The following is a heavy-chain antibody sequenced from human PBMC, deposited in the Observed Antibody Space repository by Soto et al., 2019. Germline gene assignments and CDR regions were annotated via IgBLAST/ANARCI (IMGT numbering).Heavy chain of an antibody. J-gene: IGHJ6*02. CDR1: GDSVSSNSAA. V-gene: IGHV6-1*01. CDR2: TYYRSKWYN. CDR3: ARGQYSSSGYYYYGMDV. D-gene: IGHD6-6*01. Sequence: PSQTLSLTCAISGDSVSSNSAAWNWIRQSPSRGLEWLGRTYYRSKWYNDYAVSVKSRIAINPDTSKNQFSLRLNSVTPEDTAVYYCARGQYSSSGYYYYGMDVWGQGTTVTVSS.